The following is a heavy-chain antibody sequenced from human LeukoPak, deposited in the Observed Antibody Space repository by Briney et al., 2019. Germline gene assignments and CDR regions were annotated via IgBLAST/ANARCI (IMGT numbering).Heavy chain of an antibody. D-gene: IGHD4-17*01. V-gene: IGHV4-4*07. J-gene: IGHJ4*02. CDR3: ARVGEAVTTGDY. Sequence: AETLSLTCTVSSCSISGYYWSWIRQPAGKGLEWIGRIYTSGSTNYNPSLKSRVTMSVDTSKNQFSLKLSSVTAADTAVYYCARVGEAVTTGDYWGQGTLVTVSS. CDR1: SCSISGYY. CDR2: IYTSGST.